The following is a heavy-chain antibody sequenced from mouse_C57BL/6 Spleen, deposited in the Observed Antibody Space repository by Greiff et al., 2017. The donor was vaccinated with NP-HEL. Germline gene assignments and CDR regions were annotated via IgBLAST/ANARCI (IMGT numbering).Heavy chain of an antibody. J-gene: IGHJ1*03. D-gene: IGHD1-1*01. Sequence: VQLQQSGPVLVKPGASVKMSCKASGYTFTDYYMNWVKQSHGKSLEWIGVINPYNGGTSYNQKFKGKATLTVDKSSSTAYMELNSLTSEDSAVYYCLTVVATDWYFDVWGTGTTVTVSS. CDR2: INPYNGGT. CDR3: LTVVATDWYFDV. V-gene: IGHV1-19*01. CDR1: GYTFTDYY.